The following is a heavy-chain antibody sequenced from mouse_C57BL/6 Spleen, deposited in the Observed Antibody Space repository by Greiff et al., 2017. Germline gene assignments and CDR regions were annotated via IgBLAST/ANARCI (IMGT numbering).Heavy chain of an antibody. CDR2: INPNNGGT. J-gene: IGHJ1*03. CDR1: GYTFPDYN. Sequence: VQLQQSGPELVKPGASVKMSCKASGYTFPDYNMHWVKQSHGKSLEWIGYINPNNGGTSYNQKFKGKATLTVNKSSSTAYMELRSLTSEDSAVYYCARYYGSRYWYFDVWGTGTTVTVSS. D-gene: IGHD1-1*01. V-gene: IGHV1-22*01. CDR3: ARYYGSRYWYFDV.